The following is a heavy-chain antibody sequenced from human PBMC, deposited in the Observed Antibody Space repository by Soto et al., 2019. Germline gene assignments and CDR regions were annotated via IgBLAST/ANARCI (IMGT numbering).Heavy chain of an antibody. CDR1: GYTFNRYY. Sequence: ASVKVSCKASGYTFNRYYMHWVRQAPGPGLEWMGWISPHTGGTTYAQKFQGWVTMTRDTSISTAYMELSRLRSDDTAVYYCARVRTVTTPADGMDVWGQGTTVTVSS. CDR3: ARVRTVTTPADGMDV. J-gene: IGHJ6*02. D-gene: IGHD4-17*01. CDR2: ISPHTGGT. V-gene: IGHV1-2*04.